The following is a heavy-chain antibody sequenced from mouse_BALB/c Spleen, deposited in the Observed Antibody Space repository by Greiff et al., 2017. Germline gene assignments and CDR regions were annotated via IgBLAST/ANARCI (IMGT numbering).Heavy chain of an antibody. CDR3: TKEFTRGFDY. V-gene: IGHV1-15*01. J-gene: IGHJ2*01. CDR2: IDPETGGT. Sequence: VQLQQSGAELVRPGASVTLSCKASGYTFTDYEMHWVKQTPVHGLEWIGAIDPETGGTAYNQKFKGKATLTADKSSSTAYMELRSLTSEDSAVYYCTKEFTRGFDYWAKAPLSQSPQ. CDR1: GYTFTDYE.